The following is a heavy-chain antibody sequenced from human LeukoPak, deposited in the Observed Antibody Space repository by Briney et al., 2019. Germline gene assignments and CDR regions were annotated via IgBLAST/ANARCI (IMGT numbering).Heavy chain of an antibody. CDR3: ARRHSSGWYPFDY. J-gene: IGHJ4*02. V-gene: IGHV4-39*01. CDR2: IYYSGTT. D-gene: IGHD6-19*01. Sequence: SETLSLTCTVSGASISSSSYYWGWIRQPPGKGLEWIGSIYYSGTTYYNPSLKSRVTISVDTSKNQFSLNLSSMTAADTAVYYCARRHSSGWYPFDYWGQGTLVTVSS. CDR1: GASISSSSYY.